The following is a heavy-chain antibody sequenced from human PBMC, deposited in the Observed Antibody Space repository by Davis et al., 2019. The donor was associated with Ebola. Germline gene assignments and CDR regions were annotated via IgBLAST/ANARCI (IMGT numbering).Heavy chain of an antibody. J-gene: IGHJ6*02. Sequence: AASVQVSCKASGYTFSNYVMNWVRQAPGQGLEWMGYINPYNGNTNYAQKLQGRVTMTADTATGTAYMEPRSLRSDDTAVYYCARMAAAGTKLDVWGQGTTVTVSS. V-gene: IGHV1-18*01. D-gene: IGHD6-13*01. CDR2: INPYNGNT. CDR1: GYTFSNYV. CDR3: ARMAAAGTKLDV.